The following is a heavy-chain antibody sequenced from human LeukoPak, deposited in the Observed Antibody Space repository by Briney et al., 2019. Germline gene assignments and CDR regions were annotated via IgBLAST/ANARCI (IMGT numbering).Heavy chain of an antibody. CDR3: AKKYSGSGGYDNAGAFDI. CDR1: VFTFSSYW. D-gene: IGHD3-10*01. CDR2: INTDGSST. Sequence: GGSLRLSCAASVFTFSSYWMHWVRQAPGKGLVWVSRINTDGSSTSYADSVKGRFTISRDNAKNTLYLQMNSLRAEDTAVYYCAKKYSGSGGYDNAGAFDIWGQGTMVTASS. V-gene: IGHV3-74*01. J-gene: IGHJ3*02.